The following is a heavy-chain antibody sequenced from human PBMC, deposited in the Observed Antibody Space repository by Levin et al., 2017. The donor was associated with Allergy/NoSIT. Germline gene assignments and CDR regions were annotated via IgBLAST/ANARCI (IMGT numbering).Heavy chain of an antibody. CDR3: AIAEYDFRSGNPRSFDD. CDR1: GSTLSEVS. J-gene: IGHJ4*02. V-gene: IGHV1-24*01. CDR2: FDPETDET. Sequence: GESLKISCKVSGSTLSEVSVNWVRQAPGEGLEWMGRFDPETDETDNAQKFHGRVTVTEDTSTDTGYMELSGLRSDDTAVYYCAIAEYDFRSGNPRSFDDWGQGTLFTVSS. D-gene: IGHD3-3*01.